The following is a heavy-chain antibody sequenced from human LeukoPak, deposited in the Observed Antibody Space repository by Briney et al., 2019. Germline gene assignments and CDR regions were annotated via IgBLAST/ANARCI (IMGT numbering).Heavy chain of an antibody. CDR1: GGSITTYY. D-gene: IGHD2-21*01. V-gene: IGHV4-59*01. Sequence: SETLSLTCTVSGGSITTYYWSWIRQPPGKGLEWIGYFYYSGSTNYNPSLKSRVTISVDTSKNQFSLKLSSVTAADTAVYYCARDHKVGNYFDYWGQGTLVTVSS. CDR2: FYYSGST. J-gene: IGHJ4*02. CDR3: ARDHKVGNYFDY.